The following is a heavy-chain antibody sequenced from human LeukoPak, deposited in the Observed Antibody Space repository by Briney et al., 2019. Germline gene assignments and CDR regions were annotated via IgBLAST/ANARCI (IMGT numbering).Heavy chain of an antibody. D-gene: IGHD2-2*01. V-gene: IGHV4-30-4*08. Sequence: SETLSLTCTVSGGSISSGDYYWSWIRQPPGRGLEWIGYIYYSGSTYYNPSLKSRVTISVDTSKNQFSLKLSSVTPADTAVYYGARDVYCSSTSCYPHWGQGTLVTVSS. CDR2: IYYSGST. CDR1: GGSISSGDYY. CDR3: ARDVYCSSTSCYPH. J-gene: IGHJ4*02.